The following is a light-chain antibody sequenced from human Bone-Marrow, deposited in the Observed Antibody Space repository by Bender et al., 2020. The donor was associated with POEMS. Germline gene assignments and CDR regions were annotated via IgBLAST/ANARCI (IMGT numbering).Light chain of an antibody. Sequence: QSALTQPRSVSGSPGQSVTISCSATISDVDDYNHVSWYQQHPGKAPKVVIYDVTKRTSGVPDRFSGSKSGNTASLTISELQADDEAHYYCTSYKGDNVEVFGTGTKVIVL. CDR1: ISDVDDYNH. V-gene: IGLV2-11*01. J-gene: IGLJ1*01. CDR2: DVT. CDR3: TSYKGDNVEV.